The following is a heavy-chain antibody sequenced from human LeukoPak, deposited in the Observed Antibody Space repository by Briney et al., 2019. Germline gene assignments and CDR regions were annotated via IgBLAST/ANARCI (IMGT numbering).Heavy chain of an antibody. V-gene: IGHV1-2*02. CDR2: INPNSGGT. Sequence: ASVKVSCKASGYTFTGYYMHWVRQAPGQGLEWTGWINPNSGGTNYAQKFQGRVTMTRDTSISTAYMELSRLRSDDTAVYYCARDRSEVLRYFDWGQGTLVTVSS. CDR1: GYTFTGYY. J-gene: IGHJ4*02. CDR3: ARDRSEVLRYFD. D-gene: IGHD3-9*01.